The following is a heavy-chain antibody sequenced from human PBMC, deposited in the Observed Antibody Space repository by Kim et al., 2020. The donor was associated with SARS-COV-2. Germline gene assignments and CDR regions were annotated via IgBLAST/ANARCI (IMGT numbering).Heavy chain of an antibody. V-gene: IGHV4-59*02. Sequence: SETLSLTCTVSGGSVSSYSWSWIRQPPGKGLEWIWYIYYSGGTNYNPALKSRVTISVDTSKNQVTLKLSSVTAADTAVYYCAREGYYDSSGYYQHDAFDIWGQGTMVTVSS. CDR3: AREGYYDSSGYYQHDAFDI. CDR2: IYYSGGT. J-gene: IGHJ3*02. CDR1: GGSVSSYS. D-gene: IGHD3-22*01.